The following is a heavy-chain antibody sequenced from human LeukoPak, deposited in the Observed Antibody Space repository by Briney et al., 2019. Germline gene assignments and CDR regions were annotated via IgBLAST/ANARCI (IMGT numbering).Heavy chain of an antibody. CDR3: ARVPTTVTPLYYYYGMDV. J-gene: IGHJ6*02. CDR1: GFIVSSHY. V-gene: IGHV3-53*01. CDR2: IYSGGST. Sequence: GGSLRLSCAASGFIVSSHYVSWVRQAPGKGLEWVSVIYSGGSTYYADSVKGRFTISRDNSKNTLYLQMNSLRAEDTAVYYCARVPTTVTPLYYYYGMDVWGQGTTVTVSS. D-gene: IGHD4-17*01.